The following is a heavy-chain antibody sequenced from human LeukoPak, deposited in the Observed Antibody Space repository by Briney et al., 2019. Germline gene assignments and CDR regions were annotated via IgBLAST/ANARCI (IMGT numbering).Heavy chain of an antibody. CDR3: ARDHWRFGELLVDY. Sequence: SETLSLTCTVSVFSISSSSYYWGWIRQPPGKGLECIVSIYYSVSTYYNPSLKSRVTISVDTSKNQFSLKLSSVTAADTAVYYCARDHWRFGELLVDYWGQGTLVTVSS. J-gene: IGHJ4*02. CDR1: VFSISSSSYY. V-gene: IGHV4-39*07. D-gene: IGHD3-10*01. CDR2: IYYSVST.